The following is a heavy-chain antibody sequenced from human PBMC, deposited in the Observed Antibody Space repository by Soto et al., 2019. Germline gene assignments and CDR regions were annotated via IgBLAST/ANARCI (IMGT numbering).Heavy chain of an antibody. CDR2: ITSGSSSV. J-gene: IGHJ4*02. Sequence: EVQLVESGGGLVKPGGSLRLSCAASGFTFSSYSMNWVRQAPGKGLEWVSSITSGSSSVSYIDSVKGRFTISRDDAKNSLFLQMDSLRVEDTAVYYCGNTYGYDGDYWGQGTLVSVSS. D-gene: IGHD5-18*01. CDR1: GFTFSSYS. CDR3: GNTYGYDGDY. V-gene: IGHV3-21*02.